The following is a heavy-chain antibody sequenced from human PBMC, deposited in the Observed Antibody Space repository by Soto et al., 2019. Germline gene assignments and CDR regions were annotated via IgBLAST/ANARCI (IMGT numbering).Heavy chain of an antibody. CDR3: ARDLSGPLDY. J-gene: IGHJ4*02. Sequence: ESGGGVVQPGRSLRLSCATSGFTFSNYGMHWVRQAPGKGLEWVAVTRHDGTNKYYADSVKGRFTISRDNSKNTVHLQMNILRGEDTAVYYCARDLSGPLDYWGQGTLVTVSS. V-gene: IGHV3-33*01. CDR1: GFTFSNYG. CDR2: TRHDGTNK.